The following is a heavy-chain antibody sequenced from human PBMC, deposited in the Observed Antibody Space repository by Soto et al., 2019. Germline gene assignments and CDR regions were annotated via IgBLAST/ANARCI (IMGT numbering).Heavy chain of an antibody. CDR3: AKDHERWLQFGVPWFDP. V-gene: IGHV3-30*18. D-gene: IGHD5-12*01. Sequence: GGSLRLSYAASGGNFSSYGMHWVRQAPGKGLEWVAVISYDGSNKYYADSVKGRFTISRDNSKNTLYLQMNSLRAEDTAVYYCAKDHERWLQFGVPWFDPWGQGTLVTVSS. CDR2: ISYDGSNK. J-gene: IGHJ5*02. CDR1: GGNFSSYG.